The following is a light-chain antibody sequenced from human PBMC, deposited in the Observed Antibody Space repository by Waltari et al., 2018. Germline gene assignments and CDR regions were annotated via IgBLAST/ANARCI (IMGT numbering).Light chain of an antibody. Sequence: QSALTQIASVAGSPGQSITISCTGTSSEVGDPNYVSWYQQHPGKLPKLLIYDVISRPSGVSTRFSGSKSGNTASLTISGLQAEDEADYYCSAYTRGVVFGGGTQLTVL. CDR3: SAYTRGVV. CDR2: DVI. CDR1: SSEVGDPNY. V-gene: IGLV2-14*03. J-gene: IGLJ2*01.